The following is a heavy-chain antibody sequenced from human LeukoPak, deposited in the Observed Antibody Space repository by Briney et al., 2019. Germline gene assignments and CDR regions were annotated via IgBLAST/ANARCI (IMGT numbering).Heavy chain of an antibody. CDR3: ARAVAGRYWFDP. V-gene: IGHV3-33*08. CDR2: IWYDGSNK. CDR1: GFTFSSYA. J-gene: IGHJ5*02. D-gene: IGHD6-19*01. Sequence: GGSLRLSCAASGFTFSSYAMHWVRQAPGKGLEWVAVIWYDGSNKYYADSVKGRFTISRDNSKNTLYLQMNSLRAEDTAVYYCARAVAGRYWFDPWGQGTLVTVSS.